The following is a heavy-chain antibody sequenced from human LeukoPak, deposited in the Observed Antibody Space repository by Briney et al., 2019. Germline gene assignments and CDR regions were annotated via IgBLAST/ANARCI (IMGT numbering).Heavy chain of an antibody. Sequence: GASVKVSCKASGYTFTSYGISWVRQAPGQGLEWMGRIIPIFGTANYAQKFQGRVTITTDESTSTAYMELSSLRSEDTAVYYCASLYGSGSYFDYWGQGTLVTVSS. CDR3: ASLYGSGSYFDY. J-gene: IGHJ4*02. CDR2: IIPIFGTA. D-gene: IGHD3-10*01. CDR1: GYTFTSYG. V-gene: IGHV1-69*05.